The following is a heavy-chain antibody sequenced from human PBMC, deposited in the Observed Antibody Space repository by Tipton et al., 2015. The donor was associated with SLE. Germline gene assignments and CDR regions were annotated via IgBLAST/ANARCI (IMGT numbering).Heavy chain of an antibody. CDR1: GYTFTGYY. J-gene: IGHJ5*02. CDR2: INPNSGGT. CDR3: AREESGSYNWFDP. D-gene: IGHD1-26*01. V-gene: IGHV1-2*06. Sequence: QSGPEVKKPGASVKVSCKASGYTFTGYYMHWVRQAPGQGLEWMGRINPNSGGTNYAQKFQGRVTMTRDTSISTAYMELSRLRSDDTAVYYCAREESGSYNWFDPWGQGTLVTVS.